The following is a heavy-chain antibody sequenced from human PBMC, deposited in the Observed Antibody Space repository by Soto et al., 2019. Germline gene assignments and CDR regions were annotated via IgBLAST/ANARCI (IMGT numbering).Heavy chain of an antibody. Sequence: GGSLRLSCAASGFTFSSYGMHWVRQAPGKGLEWVAVISYDGSNKYYADSVKGRFTISRDNSKNTLYLQMNSLRAEDTAVYYCAKGEELLRYAELLELDYWCQENLVTISS. CDR3: AKGEELLRYAELLELDY. V-gene: IGHV3-30*18. D-gene: IGHD3-10*01. J-gene: IGHJ4*02. CDR2: ISYDGSNK. CDR1: GFTFSSYG.